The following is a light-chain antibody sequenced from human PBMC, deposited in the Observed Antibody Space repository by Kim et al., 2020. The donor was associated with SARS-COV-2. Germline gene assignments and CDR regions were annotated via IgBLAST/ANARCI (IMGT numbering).Light chain of an antibody. CDR3: QQYDNLPALT. V-gene: IGKV1-33*01. Sequence: SVGDRVTITCQASQDISNYLNWYQQKPGKAPKLLIYDASNLETGVPSRFSGSGSGTDFTFTISSLQPEDIATYYCQQYDNLPALTFGGGTKVDIK. J-gene: IGKJ4*01. CDR2: DAS. CDR1: QDISNY.